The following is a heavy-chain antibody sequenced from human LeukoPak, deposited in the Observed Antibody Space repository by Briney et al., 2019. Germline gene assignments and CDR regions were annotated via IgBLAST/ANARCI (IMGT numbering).Heavy chain of an antibody. D-gene: IGHD5-24*01. J-gene: IGHJ4*02. CDR1: GGSFSGYY. CDR2: INHSGST. Sequence: SETLSLTCAVYGGSFSGYYWTWIRQPPGGGLEWIGEINHSGSTNYNPSLKSRVTTSVDTSKSQFSLKLNSVTAADTAMYYCARGRDPYWGQGTLVTVSS. CDR3: ARGRDPY. V-gene: IGHV4-34*01.